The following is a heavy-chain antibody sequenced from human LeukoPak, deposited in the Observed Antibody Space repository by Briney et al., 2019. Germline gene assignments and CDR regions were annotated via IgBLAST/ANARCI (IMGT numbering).Heavy chain of an antibody. CDR1: GGSISSYY. J-gene: IGHJ6*02. CDR2: IYTSGST. D-gene: IGHD5-12*01. V-gene: IGHV4-4*07. Sequence: SETPSLTCTVSGGSISSYYWSWIRQPAGKGLEWIGRIYTSGSTNYNPSLKSRVTMSVDTSKNQFSLKLSSVTAADTAVYYCARSLLYSGYDQYYYYGMDVWGQGTTVTVSS. CDR3: ARSLLYSGYDQYYYYGMDV.